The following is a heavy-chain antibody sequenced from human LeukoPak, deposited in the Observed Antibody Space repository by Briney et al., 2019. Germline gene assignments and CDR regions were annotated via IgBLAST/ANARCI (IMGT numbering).Heavy chain of an antibody. J-gene: IGHJ4*02. CDR1: GYSFTTYW. V-gene: IGHV5-51*01. CDR3: ARRGDGYNLNFDY. Sequence: GESLKISCKGYGYSFTTYWIAWVRQMPGKGLEWMGIIYPGDSDTRYSPSFQGQVTISADKSMNTAYLQWSSLQASDTAMYYCARRGDGYNLNFDYWGQGTLVTVSS. CDR2: IYPGDSDT. D-gene: IGHD5-24*01.